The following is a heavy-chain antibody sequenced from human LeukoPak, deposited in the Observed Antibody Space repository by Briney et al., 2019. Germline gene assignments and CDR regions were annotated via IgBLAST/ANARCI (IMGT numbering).Heavy chain of an antibody. D-gene: IGHD2-2*02. CDR3: AKALSPPNCSSTSCYTGWGAFDI. Sequence: GGSLRLSCAASGFTFDDYAMHWVRQAPGKGLEWVSGISWNSGSIGHADSVKGRFTISRDNAKNSLYLQMNSLRAEDTALYYCAKALSPPNCSSTSCYTGWGAFDIWGQGTMVTVSS. CDR1: GFTFDDYA. CDR2: ISWNSGSI. J-gene: IGHJ3*02. V-gene: IGHV3-9*01.